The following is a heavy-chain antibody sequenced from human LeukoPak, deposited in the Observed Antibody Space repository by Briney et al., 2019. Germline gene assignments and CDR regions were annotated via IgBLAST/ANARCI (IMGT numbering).Heavy chain of an antibody. CDR3: ARDPDSSGYHDY. CDR2: IYYSGSA. Sequence: SQTLSLTCTVSGGSISSGTYYWSWSRQHPGKGLEWIGYIYYSGSAYYNPSLKSRVTISVDTSKNQFSLNLSSVTAADTAVYYCARDPDSSGYHDYWGQGTLVTVSS. V-gene: IGHV4-31*03. CDR1: GGSISSGTYY. D-gene: IGHD3-22*01. J-gene: IGHJ4*02.